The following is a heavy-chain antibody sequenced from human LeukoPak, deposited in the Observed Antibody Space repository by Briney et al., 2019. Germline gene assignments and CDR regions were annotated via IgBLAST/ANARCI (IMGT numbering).Heavy chain of an antibody. CDR2: IYTSGST. D-gene: IGHD3/OR15-3a*01. J-gene: IGHJ6*03. CDR1: GGSISSYY. Sequence: SETLSLTCTVSGGSISSYYWSWIRQPAGKGLEWIGRIYTSGSTNYNPSLKSRVTMSVDTSKNQFSLKLSSVTAADTAVYYCARDGQDYYYYYMDVWGKGTTVTVSS. V-gene: IGHV4-4*07. CDR3: ARDGQDYYYYYMDV.